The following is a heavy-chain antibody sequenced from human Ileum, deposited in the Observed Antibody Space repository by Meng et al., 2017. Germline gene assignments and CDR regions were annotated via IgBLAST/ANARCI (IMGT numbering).Heavy chain of an antibody. J-gene: IGHJ5*02. CDR2: IWYDGSNK. D-gene: IGHD6-19*01. V-gene: IGHV3-33*01. Sequence: GESLKISCSASGFTFSSYGMHWVRQAPGKGLEWVAVIWYDGSNKYYADSVKGRFTIARDNSKNTLYLQMNSLRAEDTAVYYFARGRSSGWYDWFDPWGQENLVNGAS. CDR3: ARGRSSGWYDWFDP. CDR1: GFTFSSYG.